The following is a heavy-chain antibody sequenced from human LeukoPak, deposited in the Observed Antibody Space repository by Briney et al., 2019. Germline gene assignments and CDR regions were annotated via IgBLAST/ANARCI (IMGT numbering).Heavy chain of an antibody. CDR2: INPNTGGT. CDR3: ARDLATIDGIAWYYFEN. Sequence: ASVKVSCKASGYTFADHYIHWVRQAPGQGFEWMGWINPNTGGTDYAQKFQDRIALTSYTSISTVYMELNRLESDDTALYYCARDLATIDGIAWYYFENWGQGTLVTVSS. V-gene: IGHV1-2*02. J-gene: IGHJ4*02. CDR1: GYTFADHY. D-gene: IGHD5-12*01.